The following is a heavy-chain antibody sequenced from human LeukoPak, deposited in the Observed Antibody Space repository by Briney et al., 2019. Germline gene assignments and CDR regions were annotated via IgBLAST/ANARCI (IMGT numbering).Heavy chain of an antibody. CDR2: IRSKAYGGTT. J-gene: IGHJ4*02. CDR1: GFTFGDYA. V-gene: IGHV3-49*04. Sequence: PGGSLRLSCTASGFTFGDYAMSWVRQAPGKGLEWVGFIRSKAYGGTTEYAASVKGRFTISRDDSKSIAYLQMNSLKTEDTAVYYCTRTETTVVMAPFDYWGQGTLVTVSS. CDR3: TRTETTVVMAPFDY. D-gene: IGHD4-23*01.